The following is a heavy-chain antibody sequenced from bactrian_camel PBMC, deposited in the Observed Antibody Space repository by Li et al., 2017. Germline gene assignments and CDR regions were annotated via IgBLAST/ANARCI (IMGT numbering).Heavy chain of an antibody. D-gene: IGHD3*01. CDR1: GFTFSSFA. CDR3: AADFWLASNDHSLGVMTSPPRY. J-gene: IGHJ4*01. V-gene: IGHV3S28*01. Sequence: QLVESGGALVQPGGSLTLSCAASGFTFSSFAMSWVRQTPGKGLEWVSSITDGGITFYADSVKGRFTISKDYTENTLNLEMLSLQPEDTAMYYCAADFWLASNDHSLGVMTSPPRYWGQGTQVTVS. CDR2: ITDGGIT.